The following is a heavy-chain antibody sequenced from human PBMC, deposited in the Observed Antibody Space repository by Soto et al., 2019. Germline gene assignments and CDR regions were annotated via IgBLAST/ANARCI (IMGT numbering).Heavy chain of an antibody. CDR3: ARGGPRTTDRFDE. D-gene: IGHD1-7*01. CDR2: INPNNGDT. Sequence: ASVKVSCKASGYSFTGYYIHWVRQAPGQGLEWMGWINPNNGDTSYAQEFQGRVTMTRDTSISTAYMELSRLTSGDTAIYYDARGGPRTTDRFDEWGQGTLVTVSS. CDR1: GYSFTGYY. V-gene: IGHV1-2*02. J-gene: IGHJ4*02.